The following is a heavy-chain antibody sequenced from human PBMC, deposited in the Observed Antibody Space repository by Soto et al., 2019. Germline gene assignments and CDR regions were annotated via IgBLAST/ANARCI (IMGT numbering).Heavy chain of an antibody. V-gene: IGHV3-23*01. CDR3: AKSPPTADAFDF. CDR1: GITFINYA. Sequence: EVQLLESGGGLVQPGGSLRLSCAASGITFINYAMSWVRQAPGKGLEWVSTISGSGDITYHADSVKGRFTISRDNSKNKMYLKMNSLRAEDTAVNCSAKSPPTADAFDFWGQGTVVTVSS. CDR2: ISGSGDIT. J-gene: IGHJ3*01.